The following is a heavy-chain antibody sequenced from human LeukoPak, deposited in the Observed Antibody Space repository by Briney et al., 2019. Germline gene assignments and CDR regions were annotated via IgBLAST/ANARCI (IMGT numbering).Heavy chain of an antibody. V-gene: IGHV3-48*01. CDR2: ISSSSSTI. D-gene: IGHD6-13*01. CDR3: ARDDGSSWYNFDY. CDR1: GFTFSSYS. Sequence: AGGSLRLSCAASGFTFSSYSMNWVRQAPGKGLEWFSYISSSSSTIYYADSVKGRFTISGDNAKNSLYLQMNSLRAEDTAVYYCARDDGSSWYNFDYWGQGTLVTVSS. J-gene: IGHJ4*02.